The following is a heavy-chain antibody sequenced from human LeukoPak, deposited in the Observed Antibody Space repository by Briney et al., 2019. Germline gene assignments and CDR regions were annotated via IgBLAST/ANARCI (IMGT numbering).Heavy chain of an antibody. V-gene: IGHV3-23*01. J-gene: IGHJ4*02. CDR2: ISGSGGST. Sequence: QPGGSLRRSCAASGFTFSSYAIGWVRQAPGKGLEWVSAISGSGGSTYYADSVKGRFTISRDNSKNTLYLQMNSLRAEATAVYYCAKLQRVRYFGDYWGQGTLVTVSS. CDR3: AKLQRVRYFGDY. D-gene: IGHD3-9*01. CDR1: GFTFSSYA.